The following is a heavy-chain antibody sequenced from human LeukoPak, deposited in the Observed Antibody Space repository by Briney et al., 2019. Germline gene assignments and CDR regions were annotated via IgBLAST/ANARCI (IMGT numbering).Heavy chain of an antibody. J-gene: IGHJ4*02. CDR1: GFTFSSYG. CDR2: ISGSSGTA. V-gene: IGHV3-23*01. D-gene: IGHD4-23*01. CDR3: AKDRGYGGNSALDY. Sequence: ETLRLSCATSGFTFSSYGMSWVRQAPGKGLEWVSAISGSSGTAYYADSVKGWFTISRDNSKNTLYLQMNSLRAEDTAVYYCAKDRGYGGNSALDYWGQGTLVIVSS.